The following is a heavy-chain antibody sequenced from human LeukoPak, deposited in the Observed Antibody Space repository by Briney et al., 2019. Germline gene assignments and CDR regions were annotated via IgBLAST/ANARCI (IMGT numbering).Heavy chain of an antibody. V-gene: IGHV3-20*04. Sequence: GGSLRLSCAASGFTFDDYGMSWVRQAPGKGLEWVSGINRNGGSTGYADSVKGRFTISRDNAKNSLHLQMNSLRAEDTALYYCARVYGDYEYYFDYWGQGTLVTVSS. CDR2: INRNGGST. CDR3: ARVYGDYEYYFDY. D-gene: IGHD4-17*01. J-gene: IGHJ4*02. CDR1: GFTFDDYG.